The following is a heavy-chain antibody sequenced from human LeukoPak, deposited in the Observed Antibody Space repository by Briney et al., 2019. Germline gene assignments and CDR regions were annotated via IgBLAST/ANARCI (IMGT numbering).Heavy chain of an antibody. CDR2: IYSGGSA. D-gene: IGHD6-19*01. V-gene: IGHV3-53*05. CDR3: AKDRGDSSGWYLQY. J-gene: IGHJ1*01. Sequence: GGSLRLSCAASGVTVSSDYMSWVRQAPGEGLEWVSVIYSGGSAYYTDSVKGRFTISRDNSKNTLYLQMNSLRVEDTAVYYCAKDRGDSSGWYLQYWGQGTLVTVSS. CDR1: GVTVSSDY.